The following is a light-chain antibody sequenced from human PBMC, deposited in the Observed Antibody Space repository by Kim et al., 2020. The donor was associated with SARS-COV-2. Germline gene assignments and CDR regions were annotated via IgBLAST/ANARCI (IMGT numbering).Light chain of an antibody. Sequence: QSALTQPASVSGSPGQSITISCTGTSSDIGNYNYVSWYQQHPGKAPKFMIYDVNKRPSGVSYRFSGSKSCNTASLTISGLQAEDEADYYCSSYTTSGTLLFGGGTQLTVL. V-gene: IGLV2-14*01. CDR2: DVN. CDR3: SSYTTSGTLL. CDR1: SSDIGNYNY. J-gene: IGLJ2*01.